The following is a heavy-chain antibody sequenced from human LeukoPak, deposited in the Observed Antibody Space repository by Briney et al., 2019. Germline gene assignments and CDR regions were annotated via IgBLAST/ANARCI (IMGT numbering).Heavy chain of an antibody. CDR2: IYSGGST. Sequence: PGGSLRLSCAASGFTVSSNYMSWVRQAPGKGLEWVSVIYSGGSTYYADSVKGRFTISRDNSKNTLYLQMNSLRAEDTAVYYCARDSHCSGGSCYFVGTFDYWGQGTLVTVSS. CDR1: GFTVSSNY. J-gene: IGHJ4*02. V-gene: IGHV3-66*02. D-gene: IGHD2-15*01. CDR3: ARDSHCSGGSCYFVGTFDY.